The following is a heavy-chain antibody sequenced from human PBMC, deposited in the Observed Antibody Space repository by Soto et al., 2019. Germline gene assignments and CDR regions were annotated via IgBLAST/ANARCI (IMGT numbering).Heavy chain of an antibody. V-gene: IGHV3-21*01. CDR3: ARESTTVTTWNDY. D-gene: IGHD4-17*01. Sequence: PGGSLRLSCAASGFTFSSYSMNWVRQAPGKGLEWVSSISSSSSYIYYADSVKGRFTISRDNAKNSLYLQMNSLRAEDTAVYYCARESTTVTTWNDYWGQGNLVTVS. CDR2: ISSSSSYI. CDR1: GFTFSSYS. J-gene: IGHJ4*02.